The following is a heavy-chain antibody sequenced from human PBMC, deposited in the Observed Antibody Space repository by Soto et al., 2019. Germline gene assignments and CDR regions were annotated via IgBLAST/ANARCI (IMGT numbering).Heavy chain of an antibody. D-gene: IGHD3-9*01. Sequence: GASVQVSCKASGGTFSSYAISWVRQAPGQGLEWMGGIIPIFGTANYAQKFQGRDTITADESTSTAYMELSSLRSEDTAVYYCARPPSGRYFDWSPSDAFDIWGQGTMVTVSS. CDR2: IIPIFGTA. CDR1: GGTFSSYA. V-gene: IGHV1-69*13. CDR3: ARPPSGRYFDWSPSDAFDI. J-gene: IGHJ3*02.